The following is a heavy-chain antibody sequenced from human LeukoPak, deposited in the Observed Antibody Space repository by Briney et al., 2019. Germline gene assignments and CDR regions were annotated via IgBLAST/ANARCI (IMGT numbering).Heavy chain of an antibody. CDR3: AYYDSSGFLDY. CDR2: IYYSGST. J-gene: IGHJ4*02. V-gene: IGHV4-59*01. CDR1: GGSISSYD. D-gene: IGHD3-22*01. Sequence: KPSETLSLTCTVSGGSISSYDWSWIRQPPGKGLEWIGYIYYSGSTNYNPSLQSRVTISVDTSKDQFSLKPSSVTAADTAVYYCAYYDSSGFLDYWGQGTLVTVPS.